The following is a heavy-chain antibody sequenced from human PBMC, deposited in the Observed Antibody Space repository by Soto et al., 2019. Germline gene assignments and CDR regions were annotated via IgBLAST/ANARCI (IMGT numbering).Heavy chain of an antibody. CDR1: GFTFSSYA. CDR3: AKEVGYYDSSGRFDY. V-gene: IGHV3-23*01. D-gene: IGHD3-22*01. CDR2: TSGRGGST. J-gene: IGHJ4*02. Sequence: GGSLRLSCAASGFTFSSYAMSWVRQAPGKGLEWVSATSGRGGSTYYADSVKGRFTISRDNSKNTLYLQMNSLRAEDTAVYYCAKEVGYYDSSGRFDYWGQGTLVTVSS.